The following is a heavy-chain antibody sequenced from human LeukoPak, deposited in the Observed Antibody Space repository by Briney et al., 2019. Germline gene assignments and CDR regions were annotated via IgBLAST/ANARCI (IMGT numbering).Heavy chain of an antibody. CDR3: ARLSSRLNYYDSSGYYYFDY. J-gene: IGHJ4*02. Sequence: SETLSLTCAVYGGSISSSSYYWGWIRQPPGKGLEWIGSIYYSGSTYYNPSLKSRVTISVDTSKNQFSLKLSSVTAADTAVYYCARLSSRLNYYDSSGYYYFDYWGQGTLVTVSS. CDR2: IYYSGST. CDR1: GGSISSSSYY. V-gene: IGHV4-39*01. D-gene: IGHD3-22*01.